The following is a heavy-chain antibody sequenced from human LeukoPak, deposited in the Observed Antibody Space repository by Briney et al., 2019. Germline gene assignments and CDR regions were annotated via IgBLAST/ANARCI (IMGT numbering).Heavy chain of an antibody. CDR1: GYTFTSSD. Sequence: GASVKVSCKASGYTFTSSDIFWVRQATGQGLEWMGWMSPNSGNTGSAQKFQGRVTFTRDTSISTSFMELSSLRSEDTAIYYCARGRPDTSVPRTYYMDVWGKGTTVTVSS. V-gene: IGHV1-8*01. CDR3: ARGRPDTSVPRTYYMDV. J-gene: IGHJ6*03. CDR2: MSPNSGNT. D-gene: IGHD5-18*01.